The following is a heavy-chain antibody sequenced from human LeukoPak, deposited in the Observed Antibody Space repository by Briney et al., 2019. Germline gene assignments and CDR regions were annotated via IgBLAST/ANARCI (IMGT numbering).Heavy chain of an antibody. CDR1: GFTFSSYS. J-gene: IGHJ4*02. CDR2: ISGSGGST. CDR3: ARVYLERLTAGYFDH. V-gene: IGHV3-23*01. D-gene: IGHD2-8*01. Sequence: GGSLRLSCAASGFTFSSYSINWVRQAPGKGLEWVSAISGSGGSTYFADSVKGRFTISRDNSKNTLYLQMNSLRDEDSAAYYCARVYLERLTAGYFDHWGQGTWVTVSP.